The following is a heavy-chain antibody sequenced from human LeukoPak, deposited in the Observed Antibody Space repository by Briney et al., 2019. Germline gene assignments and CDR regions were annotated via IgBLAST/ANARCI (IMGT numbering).Heavy chain of an antibody. Sequence: GGSLRLSCAASGFTFSSYAMLCVRQAPGETVEYVAAMCSRGGSTYYANSVKGRFTISRDNSKNTLYLQMGSLRAEDTAVYYCARVAAGSDYWGQGTLVTVSS. V-gene: IGHV3-64*01. J-gene: IGHJ4*02. D-gene: IGHD6-19*01. CDR1: GFTFSSYA. CDR2: MCSRGGST. CDR3: ARVAAGSDY.